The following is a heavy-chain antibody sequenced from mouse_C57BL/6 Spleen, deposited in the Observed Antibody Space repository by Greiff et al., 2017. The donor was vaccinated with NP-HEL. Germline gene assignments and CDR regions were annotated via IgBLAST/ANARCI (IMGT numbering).Heavy chain of an antibody. CDR2: IWTGGGT. CDR3: ARKGAITTVVATGYFDV. CDR1: GFSLTSYA. J-gene: IGHJ1*03. Sequence: VQRVESGPGLVAPSQSLSITCTVSGFSLTSYAISWVRQPPGKGLEWLGVIWTGGGTNYNSALKSRLSISKDNSKSQVFLKMNSLQTDDTARYDCARKGAITTVVATGYFDVWGTGTTVTVSS. V-gene: IGHV2-9-1*01. D-gene: IGHD1-1*01.